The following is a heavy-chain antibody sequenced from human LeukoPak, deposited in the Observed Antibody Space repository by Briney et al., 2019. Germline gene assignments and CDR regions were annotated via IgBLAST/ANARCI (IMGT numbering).Heavy chain of an antibody. V-gene: IGHV4-34*01. J-gene: IGHJ5*02. D-gene: IGHD4-17*01. Sequence: PSETLSLTCAVYGGSFSGYYWSWIRQPPGKGLEWIGEINHSGSTNYNPSLKSRVTISVDTSKNQFSLKLSSVTAADTAVYYCARGPPYGDYVRVWFDPWGQGTLVTVSS. CDR3: ARGPPYGDYVRVWFDP. CDR1: GGSFSGYY. CDR2: INHSGST.